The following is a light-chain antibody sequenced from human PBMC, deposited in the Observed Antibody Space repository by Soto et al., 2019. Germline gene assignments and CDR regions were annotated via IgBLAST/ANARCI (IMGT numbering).Light chain of an antibody. J-gene: IGKJ2*01. V-gene: IGKV3-15*01. CDR1: QSVNSH. Sequence: EIVMTQSPATLSVSPGERATLSCRASQSVNSHLAWFQQRPGQAPRLLMYEASTRSTGVPARFSASGSGTDFTLTISGLQSEDFAVYDCQQYHIWYTFGQGTELEIK. CDR3: QQYHIWYT. CDR2: EAS.